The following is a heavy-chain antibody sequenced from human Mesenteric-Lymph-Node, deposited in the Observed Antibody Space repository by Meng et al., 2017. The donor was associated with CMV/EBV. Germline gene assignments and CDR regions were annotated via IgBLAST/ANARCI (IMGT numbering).Heavy chain of an antibody. D-gene: IGHD2-8*01. CDR2: ISYDGSDK. V-gene: IGHV3-30-3*01. J-gene: IGHJ4*02. Sequence: GFTFSHYSIHWVRQAPGKGLEWVAVISYDGSDKYYADSVKGRFTISRDNSKNTLYLQMNSLRGDDTAVYYCARDLGVCTNGVCHLDYWGQGILVTVSS. CDR1: GFTFSHYS. CDR3: ARDLGVCTNGVCHLDY.